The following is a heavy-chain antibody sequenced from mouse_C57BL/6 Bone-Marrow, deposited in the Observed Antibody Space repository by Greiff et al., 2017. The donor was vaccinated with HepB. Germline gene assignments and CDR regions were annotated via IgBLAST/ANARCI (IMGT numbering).Heavy chain of an antibody. CDR2: ISDGGSYT. CDR3: ARDDGYFLYYFDY. J-gene: IGHJ2*01. Sequence: VPETPEKRLEWVATISDGGSYTYYPDNVKGRFTISRDNAKNNLYLQMSHLKSEDTAMYYCARDDGYFLYYFDYWGQGTTLTVSS. D-gene: IGHD2-3*01. V-gene: IGHV5-4*01.